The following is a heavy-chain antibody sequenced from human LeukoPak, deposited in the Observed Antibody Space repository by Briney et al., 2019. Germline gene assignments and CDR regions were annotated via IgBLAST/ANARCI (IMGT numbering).Heavy chain of an antibody. Sequence: GGSLRLSCAVSGFTFSSYEMNWVRQAPGKGLEWVSYISNSGNTIYYADSVKGRFTISRDNAKNSLYLQMNSLRAEDTAVYYCARRSRGTGSWYYFDYWGQGTLVTVSS. V-gene: IGHV3-48*03. D-gene: IGHD3-10*01. J-gene: IGHJ4*02. CDR1: GFTFSSYE. CDR2: ISNSGNTI. CDR3: ARRSRGTGSWYYFDY.